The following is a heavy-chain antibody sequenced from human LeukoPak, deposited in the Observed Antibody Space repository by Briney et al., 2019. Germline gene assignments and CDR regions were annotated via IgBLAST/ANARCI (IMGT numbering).Heavy chain of an antibody. CDR2: ISSSGSTI. CDR3: AELGITMIGGV. D-gene: IGHD3-10*02. J-gene: IGHJ6*04. V-gene: IGHV3-48*03. Sequence: PGRSLRLSCAASGFTFSSYEMNWVRQAPGKVLEWVSYISSSGSTIYYADSVKGRFTISRDHATNYLYLQMNSLRAEDTAVYYCAELGITMIGGVWGKGTTVTISS. CDR1: GFTFSSYE.